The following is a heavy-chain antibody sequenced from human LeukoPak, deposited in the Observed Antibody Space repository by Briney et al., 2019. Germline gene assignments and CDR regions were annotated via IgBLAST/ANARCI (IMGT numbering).Heavy chain of an antibody. V-gene: IGHV3-21*01. D-gene: IGHD2-15*01. CDR3: ARDLLLFSEGENWFDP. J-gene: IGHJ5*02. CDR1: GFTFSSYS. CDR2: ISSSSSYI. Sequence: GGSLRLSCAASGFTFSSYSMNWVRQAPGKGLEWVSSISSSSSYIYYADSVKGRFTISRDNAKNSLYLQMNSLRAEDTAVYYCARDLLLFSEGENWFDPWGREPWSPSPQ.